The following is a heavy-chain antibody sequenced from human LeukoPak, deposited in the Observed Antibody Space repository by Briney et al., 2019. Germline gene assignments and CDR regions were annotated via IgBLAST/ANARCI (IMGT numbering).Heavy chain of an antibody. D-gene: IGHD5-12*01. J-gene: IGHJ4*02. CDR3: ARDRHKLVDIVAGILDY. V-gene: IGHV4-39*07. CDR1: GGSISSTSYY. Sequence: SETLSLTCVVSGGSISSTSYYWGWIRQPPGKGLEWIGSIYYSGSTYYSPSLKSRVTISVDTSKNQFSLKLSSVTAADTAVYYCARDRHKLVDIVAGILDYWGQGTLVTVSS. CDR2: IYYSGST.